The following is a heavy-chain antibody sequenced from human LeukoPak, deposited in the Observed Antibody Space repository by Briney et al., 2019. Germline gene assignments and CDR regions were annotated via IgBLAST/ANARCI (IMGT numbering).Heavy chain of an antibody. J-gene: IGHJ4*02. D-gene: IGHD3-9*01. CDR2: ISANGDNP. CDR3: AKMYYDSLTGHQHFFDY. CDR1: GFTFSNYV. V-gene: IGHV3-23*01. Sequence: PGGSLRLSCAGSGFTFSNYVINWVRQTPGKGLVWVSGISANGDNPYYADSVRGRFTISRDNSKNTLYLQMNSLRAEDTAVYYCAKMYYDSLTGHQHFFDYWGQGALVTVSS.